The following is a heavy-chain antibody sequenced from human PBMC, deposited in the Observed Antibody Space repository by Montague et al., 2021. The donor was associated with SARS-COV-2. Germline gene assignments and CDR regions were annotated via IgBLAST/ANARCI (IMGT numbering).Heavy chain of an antibody. Sequence: VKPTQTLTLTCTFSGFSLSTPNVGVAWIRQPPGKALEWLAVIYSNGDKRYSPSLQRRLTITKDTSRNQVVLSLTNVDPLDTATYYCAHLIRYYDIFTGIPFDDWGQGTRVIVSS. CDR1: GFSLSTPNVG. D-gene: IGHD3-9*01. J-gene: IGHJ4*02. V-gene: IGHV2-5*01. CDR3: AHLIRYYDIFTGIPFDD. CDR2: IYSNGDK.